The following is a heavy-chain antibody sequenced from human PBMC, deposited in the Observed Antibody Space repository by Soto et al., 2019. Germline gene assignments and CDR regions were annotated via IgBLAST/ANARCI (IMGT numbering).Heavy chain of an antibody. V-gene: IGHV3-30*19. J-gene: IGHJ4*02. CDR3: ARWGTTGGFDL. D-gene: IGHD3-16*01. Sequence: QVQLVESGGGVVQPGTSLRLSCAASGFRFKSFVMHWVRQAPGKGLEWVAFTSYDGNNKDYGDSVKGRFTVSRDNSQNTLHLQMDFLRPEDTALYYCARWGTTGGFDLWGPGTLVCVSS. CDR1: GFRFKSFV. CDR2: TSYDGNNK.